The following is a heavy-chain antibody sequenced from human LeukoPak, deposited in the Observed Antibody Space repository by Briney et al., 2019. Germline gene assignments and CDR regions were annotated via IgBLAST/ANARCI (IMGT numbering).Heavy chain of an antibody. CDR1: GGTFNSYT. J-gene: IGHJ3*02. V-gene: IGHV7-4-1*02. Sequence: ASVKVSCKASGGTFNSYTITWVRQAPGQGLEWMGWITTDTGNPTYAQGFTGRFVFSLDTSVTTAYLQITSLKAEDTAVYYCARDGARLDIWGQGTMVSVSS. CDR2: ITTDTGNP. CDR3: ARDGARLDI. D-gene: IGHD4/OR15-4a*01.